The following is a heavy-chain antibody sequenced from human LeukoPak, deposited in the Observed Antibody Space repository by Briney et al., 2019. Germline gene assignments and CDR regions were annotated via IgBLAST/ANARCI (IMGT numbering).Heavy chain of an antibody. CDR2: IYHSGST. CDR3: ARDLRSWFDP. Sequence: SETLSLTCTVSGYSISSGYYWGWIRQPPGKGLEWIGSIYHSGSTYYNPSLKSRVTISVDTSKNQFSLKLSSVTAADTAVYYCARDLRSWFDPWGQGTLVTASS. CDR1: GYSISSGYY. V-gene: IGHV4-38-2*02. J-gene: IGHJ5*02.